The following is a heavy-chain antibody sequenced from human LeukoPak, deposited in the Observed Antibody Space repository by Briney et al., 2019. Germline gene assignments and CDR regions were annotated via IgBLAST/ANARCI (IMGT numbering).Heavy chain of an antibody. CDR2: ISYDGSNK. CDR1: RFTFSTYG. J-gene: IGHJ6*02. D-gene: IGHD3-16*01. Sequence: PGRSLRLSCAASRFTFSTYGMHWVRQAPGKGLEWVAVISYDGSNKYYADSVKGRFTISRDNSKNTLYLQMNSLRAEDTGVYYCAKPAWGSSQTIYNYYALDVWGQGTTVTVSS. V-gene: IGHV3-30*18. CDR3: AKPAWGSSQTIYNYYALDV.